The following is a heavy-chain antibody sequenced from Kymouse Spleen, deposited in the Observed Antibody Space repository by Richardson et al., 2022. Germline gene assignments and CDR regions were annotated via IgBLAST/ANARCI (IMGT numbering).Heavy chain of an antibody. CDR3: ARDDIVVVTAIFDY. V-gene: IGHV3-21*03. J-gene: IGHJ4*02. Sequence: EVQLVESGGGLVKPGGSLRLSCAASGFTFSSYSMNWVRQAPGKGLEWVSSISSSSSYIYYADSVKGRFTISRDNAKNSLYLQMNSLRAEDTAVYYCARDDIVVVTAIFDYWGQGTLVTVSS. CDR1: GFTFSSYS. CDR2: ISSSSSYI. D-gene: IGHD2-21*02.